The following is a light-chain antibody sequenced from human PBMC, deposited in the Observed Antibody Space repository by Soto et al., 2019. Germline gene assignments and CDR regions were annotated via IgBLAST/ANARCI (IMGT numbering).Light chain of an antibody. CDR1: QSVSSY. CDR3: QQRTDWPPYT. V-gene: IGKV3-11*01. CDR2: ATT. J-gene: IGKJ2*01. Sequence: IVLTQSPATLSLSPGERATLSCRASQSVSSYLAWYQQKTCQGPRLLIFATTTRATGIPARFSGSESGTDFTLTISSLEPEDFAVYYCQQRTDWPPYTFGQGTRLEIK.